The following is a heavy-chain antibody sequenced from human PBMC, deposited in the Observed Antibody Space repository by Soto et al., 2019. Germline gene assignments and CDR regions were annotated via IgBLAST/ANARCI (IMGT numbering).Heavy chain of an antibody. J-gene: IGHJ4*02. Sequence: PGGSLRLSCAASGVTFSSYGMHWVRQAPGKGLEWVAVIWYDGSNKYYADSVKGRFTISRDNSKDTLYLQMNSLRAEDTAVYYCARYFIRRQATGIHYSGQ. CDR3: ARYFIRRQATGIHY. D-gene: IGHD1-20*01. CDR1: GVTFSSYG. V-gene: IGHV3-33*01. CDR2: IWYDGSNK.